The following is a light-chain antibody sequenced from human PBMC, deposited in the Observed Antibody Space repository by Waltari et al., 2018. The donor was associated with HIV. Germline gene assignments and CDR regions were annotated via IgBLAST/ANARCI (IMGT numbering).Light chain of an antibody. CDR3: TSYTSTSTLYVI. CDR2: DVC. V-gene: IGLV2-14*01. Sequence: QSALTQPASVSGSPGQSITISCTGTISAVGAYNYVSWYQQHPGKAPKLIIYDVCSRPSGFSTRFSGSKSGNTASLIISGLQAEDEADYYCTSYTSTSTLYVIFGGGTKLTVL. CDR1: ISAVGAYNY. J-gene: IGLJ2*01.